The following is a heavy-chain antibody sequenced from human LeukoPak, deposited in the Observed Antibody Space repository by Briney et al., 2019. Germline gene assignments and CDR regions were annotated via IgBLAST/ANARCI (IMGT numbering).Heavy chain of an antibody. D-gene: IGHD5-18*01. CDR1: GYTFDDYS. CDR3: AKDLNTAWGDAFDV. V-gene: IGHV3-43*01. J-gene: IGHJ3*01. CDR2: ISWDGSDT. Sequence: PGGSLRLSCAASGYTFDDYSMHWVRQRPGKGLEWVTLISWDGSDTDYGVSVKGPFSISRDNSPNSLYIQMNRLRTEDTALYNCAKDLNTAWGDAFDVWGQGTMVSVSS.